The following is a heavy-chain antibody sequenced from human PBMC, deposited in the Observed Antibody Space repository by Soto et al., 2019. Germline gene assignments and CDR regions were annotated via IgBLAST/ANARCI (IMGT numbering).Heavy chain of an antibody. CDR2: ISSSSSYI. CDR3: ARDVSSSGWYGTQSFDY. D-gene: IGHD6-19*01. V-gene: IGHV3-21*01. Sequence: EVQLVESGGGLVKPGGSLRLSCAASGFTFSSYSMNWVRQAPGKGLEWVSSISSSSSYIYYADSVKGRFTISRDNAKNSLYLQMNSLRAEDTAVYYCARDVSSSGWYGTQSFDYWGQGTLVTVSS. CDR1: GFTFSSYS. J-gene: IGHJ4*02.